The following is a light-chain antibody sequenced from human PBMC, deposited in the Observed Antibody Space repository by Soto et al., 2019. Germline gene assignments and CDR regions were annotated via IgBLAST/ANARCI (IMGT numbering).Light chain of an antibody. Sequence: EIVLTQFPGILSLSPGEGATLSCRASQNVNSNSLAWYQQRPGQAPRLLIYGTSTRPSGIPDRFSGSGSGTDFTLTIIRLEPEDFAVYYCQQYDTSPQMMYTFGQGTKLEIK. CDR1: QNVNSNS. V-gene: IGKV3-20*01. J-gene: IGKJ2*01. CDR2: GTS. CDR3: QQYDTSPQMMYT.